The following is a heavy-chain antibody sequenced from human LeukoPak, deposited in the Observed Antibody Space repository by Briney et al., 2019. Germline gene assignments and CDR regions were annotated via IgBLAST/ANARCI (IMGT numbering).Heavy chain of an antibody. Sequence: NPSETLSLTCTVSGGSISSSSYYWGWIRQPPGKGLEWIGSIYYSGSTYYNPSLKSRVTISVDTSKNQFSLKLSSVTAADTAVYYCATLRQGFGELIDYWGQGTLVTVSS. D-gene: IGHD3-10*01. CDR2: IYYSGST. CDR1: GGSISSSSYY. CDR3: ATLRQGFGELIDY. V-gene: IGHV4-39*01. J-gene: IGHJ4*02.